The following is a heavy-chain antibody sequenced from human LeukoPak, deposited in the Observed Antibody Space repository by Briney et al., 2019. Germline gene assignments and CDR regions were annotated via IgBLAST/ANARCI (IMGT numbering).Heavy chain of an antibody. Sequence: GGSLRLSCEVSGFTFTSYGLHWVRQAPGKGLEWVAIISYDGNSKYYADAVQGRFTISRDNSKNTLYLQMDSLRVEDTGDYYCARDSGLGDYNDASGYALDYWGQGTLVTVSA. CDR2: ISYDGNSK. CDR1: GFTFTSYG. J-gene: IGHJ4*02. CDR3: ARDSGLGDYNDASGYALDY. D-gene: IGHD5-12*01. V-gene: IGHV3-30*01.